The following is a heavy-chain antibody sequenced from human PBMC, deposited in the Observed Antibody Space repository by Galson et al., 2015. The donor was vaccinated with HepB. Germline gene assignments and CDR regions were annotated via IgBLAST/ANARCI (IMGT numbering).Heavy chain of an antibody. D-gene: IGHD2-2*01. Sequence: SLRLSCAASGFTFSSYAMHWVRQAPGKGLEWVAVISYDGSNKYYADSVKGRFTISRDNSKNTLYLQMNSLRAEDTAVYYCASPSCSTSCYDFDYWGQGTLVTVSS. CDR2: ISYDGSNK. CDR1: GFTFSSYA. V-gene: IGHV3-30-3*01. J-gene: IGHJ4*02. CDR3: ASPSCSTSCYDFDY.